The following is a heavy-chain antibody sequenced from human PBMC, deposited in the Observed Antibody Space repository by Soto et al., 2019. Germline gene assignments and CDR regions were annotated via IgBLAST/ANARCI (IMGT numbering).Heavy chain of an antibody. J-gene: IGHJ6*03. Sequence: VASVKVSCKASGYTFTSYGISWVRQAPGQGLEWMGWISAYNGSTNYAQKLQGRVTMTTDTSTSTAYMELRSLRSDDTAVYYCARKVATGEGYYYYYYMDVWGKGTTVTVSS. CDR2: ISAYNGST. V-gene: IGHV1-18*01. CDR3: ARKVATGEGYYYYYYMDV. CDR1: GYTFTSYG. D-gene: IGHD5-12*01.